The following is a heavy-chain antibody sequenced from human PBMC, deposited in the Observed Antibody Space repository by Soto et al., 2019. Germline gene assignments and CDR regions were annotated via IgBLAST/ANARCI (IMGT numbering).Heavy chain of an antibody. Sequence: SETLSLTCAVSGASLSSDAWIWIRQPPGKGLQWIGYVYYSGSTNYAPSLKSRVTIAVDTSKNQLSLNLTSVTAADTAVYYCGRLFCTTVSCYVNMWGRGTLVTVSS. CDR2: VYYSGST. J-gene: IGHJ4*02. CDR1: GASLSSDA. CDR3: GRLFCTTVSCYVNM. V-gene: IGHV4-59*01. D-gene: IGHD2-2*01.